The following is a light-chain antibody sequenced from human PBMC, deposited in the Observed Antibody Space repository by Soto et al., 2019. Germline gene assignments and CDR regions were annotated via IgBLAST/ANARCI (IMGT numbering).Light chain of an antibody. CDR1: QSVSSY. CDR2: DAS. CDR3: QQRSNWPPRIT. J-gene: IGKJ5*01. Sequence: EIVLPQCPATLYLSPGERATLSCRARQSVSSYLAWYQQKPGQAPRLLIYDASNRATGIPARFSGSGSGTDFTLTISRLEPEDFAVYYCQQRSNWPPRITFGQGTRLEI. V-gene: IGKV3-11*01.